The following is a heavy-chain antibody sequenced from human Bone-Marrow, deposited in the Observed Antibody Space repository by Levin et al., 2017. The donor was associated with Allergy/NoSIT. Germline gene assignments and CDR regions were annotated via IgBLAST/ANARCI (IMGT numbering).Heavy chain of an antibody. CDR1: GFTFDDYV. CDR3: AKDIVAGGVVAGFHYFDF. Sequence: PGGSLRLSCAASGFTFDDYVMHWVRQVPGKGLEWVSGINWNSDIVAYADFVEGRFTISRDNAKNSLYLQMNSLRAEDTALYYCAKDIVAGGVVAGFHYFDFWGQGTLVTVSS. D-gene: IGHD6-19*01. J-gene: IGHJ4*02. CDR2: INWNSDIV. V-gene: IGHV3-9*01.